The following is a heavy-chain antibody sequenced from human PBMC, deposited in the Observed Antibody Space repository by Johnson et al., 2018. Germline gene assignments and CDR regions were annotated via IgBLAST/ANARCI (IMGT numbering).Heavy chain of an antibody. CDR2: IWYEGSNK. CDR3: TRSDYSGTYFS. D-gene: IGHD1-26*01. Sequence: QVQLVESGGGVVQXGRSLRLXCAASGFTFSSYGMHWVRQAPGKGLAWVAVIWYEGSNKYYADSVKGRFTISRDNSKNTAYRQMNSLKTEDTAVYYCTRSDYSGTYFSWGQGTRVTVSS. V-gene: IGHV3-33*01. CDR1: GFTFSSYG. J-gene: IGHJ1*01.